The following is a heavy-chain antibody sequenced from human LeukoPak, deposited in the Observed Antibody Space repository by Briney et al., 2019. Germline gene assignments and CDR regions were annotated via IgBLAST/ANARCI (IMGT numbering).Heavy chain of an antibody. J-gene: IGHJ6*02. Sequence: GGSLRLSCAASGFTFSSYAMHWVRRAPGKGLEWVAVISYDGSNKYYADSVKGRFTISRDNSKNTLYLQMNSLRAEDTAVYYCARRAAAGTPYYYYGMDVWGQGTTVTVSS. CDR3: ARRAAAGTPYYYYGMDV. V-gene: IGHV3-30-3*01. CDR2: ISYDGSNK. D-gene: IGHD6-13*01. CDR1: GFTFSSYA.